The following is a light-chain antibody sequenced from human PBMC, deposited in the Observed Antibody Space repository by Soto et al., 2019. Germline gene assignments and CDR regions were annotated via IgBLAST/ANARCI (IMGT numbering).Light chain of an antibody. CDR1: QDISNY. CDR3: QQYDNLLLT. CDR2: AAS. Sequence: DIQMTQSPSSLSASVGDRVTITCQASQDISNYLNWYQQKPGKAPKLLIYAASNLETGVPSRFSGSGSGTDFNFTIISLQAEDIATYYCQQYDNLLLTFGGGTMVEIK. J-gene: IGKJ4*01. V-gene: IGKV1-33*01.